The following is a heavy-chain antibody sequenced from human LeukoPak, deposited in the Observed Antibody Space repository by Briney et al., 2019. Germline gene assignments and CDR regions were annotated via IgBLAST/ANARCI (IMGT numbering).Heavy chain of an antibody. CDR1: GFTFSNYA. D-gene: IGHD5-12*01. CDR2: ISGSGGNT. Sequence: GRSLRLSCAASGFTFSNYAMSWVRQAPGKGLEWVSAISGSGGNTYYADSVKGRFTISRDNSKNTLYLQMNSLRAEDTAVYYCAKDRSGYDYHFDYWGQGTLVTVSS. CDR3: AKDRSGYDYHFDY. V-gene: IGHV3-23*01. J-gene: IGHJ4*02.